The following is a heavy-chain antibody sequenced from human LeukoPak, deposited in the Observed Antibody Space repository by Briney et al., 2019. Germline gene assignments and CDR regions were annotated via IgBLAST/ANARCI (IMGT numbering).Heavy chain of an antibody. V-gene: IGHV3-7*05. CDR2: IKQDGSAK. CDR1: GFTFSSYS. D-gene: IGHD4-17*01. Sequence: GGSLRLSCAASGFTFSSYSMNWVRQAPGKGLEWVANIKQDGSAKYYVDSVKGRFTISRDNAKNSLYLQMNSLRAEDTAVYYCARVAYGDYDWGQGTLVTVSS. CDR3: ARVAYGDYD. J-gene: IGHJ4*02.